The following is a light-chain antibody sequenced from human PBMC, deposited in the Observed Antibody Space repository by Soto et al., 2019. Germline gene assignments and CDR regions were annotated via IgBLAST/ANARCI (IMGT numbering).Light chain of an antibody. V-gene: IGKV1-39*01. J-gene: IGKJ1*01. CDR1: QTMNSY. Sequence: DIQMTQSPSSVSASVGDRVNITCRASQTMNSYVNWYQQKPGKAPKLLIYAASSLQSGVPSRFRGSGSGTDFTHTINSLQPEDFASYYCQQTYSSPPWTFGQGTKVEI. CDR3: QQTYSSPPWT. CDR2: AAS.